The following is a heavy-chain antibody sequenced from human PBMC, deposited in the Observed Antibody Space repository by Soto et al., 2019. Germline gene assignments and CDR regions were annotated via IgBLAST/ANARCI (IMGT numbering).Heavy chain of an antibody. CDR2: IYYSGST. CDR1: GGSISSGGYY. Sequence: QVQLQESGPGLVKPSQTLSLTCTVSGGSISSGGYYWSWIRQPPGKGLEWIGYIYYSGSTYYNPSLKSRVTISVDTPKNQFSMKLSSVTAADRAVYYCARLGGRDGYNPWVYFDLWGRGTLVTVSS. J-gene: IGHJ2*01. CDR3: ARLGGRDGYNPWVYFDL. D-gene: IGHD5-12*01. V-gene: IGHV4-31*03.